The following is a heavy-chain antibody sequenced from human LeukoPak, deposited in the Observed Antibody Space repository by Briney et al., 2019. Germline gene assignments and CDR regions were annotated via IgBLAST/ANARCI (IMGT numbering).Heavy chain of an antibody. CDR3: ARGVVRGVSKPYFDY. D-gene: IGHD3-10*01. J-gene: IGHJ4*02. CDR2: IYTSGST. V-gene: IGHV4-4*07. CDR1: GRSISSYY. Sequence: PSETLSLTCTVYGRSISSYYWSWIRHPAGGGLEWIGRIYTSGSTNYNPSLKSRVTMSVDTSKNQSSLKLSSVTAADTAVYYCARGVVRGVSKPYFDYWGQGTLVTVSS.